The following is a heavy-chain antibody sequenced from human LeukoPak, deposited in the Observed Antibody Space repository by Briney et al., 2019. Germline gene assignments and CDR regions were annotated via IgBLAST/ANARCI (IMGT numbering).Heavy chain of an antibody. CDR1: GGSISSSPYY. D-gene: IGHD1-26*01. J-gene: IGHJ4*02. CDR2: INHSGST. V-gene: IGHV4-39*07. Sequence: SKTLSLTCTLSGGSISSSPYYWGWIRQPPGKGLEWIGEINHSGSTNYNPSLKSRVTISVDTSKNQFSLKLSSVTAADTAVYYCARVGGSYRSQIDYWGQGTLVTVSS. CDR3: ARVGGSYRSQIDY.